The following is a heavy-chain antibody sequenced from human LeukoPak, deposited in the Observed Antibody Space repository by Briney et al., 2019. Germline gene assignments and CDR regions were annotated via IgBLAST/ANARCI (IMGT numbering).Heavy chain of an antibody. D-gene: IGHD1-1*01. J-gene: IGHJ4*02. CDR1: GFTFSSYS. V-gene: IGHV3-21*01. Sequence: PGGSLRLSCAASGFTFSSYSMDWVRQAPGKGLEWVSSISGSSRYIYYAESMKGRFAISRDNAKKLLYLQMNSLRAEDTAVYFCVRDIQGTGSPLDYWGQGTLVTVSS. CDR2: ISGSSRYI. CDR3: VRDIQGTGSPLDY.